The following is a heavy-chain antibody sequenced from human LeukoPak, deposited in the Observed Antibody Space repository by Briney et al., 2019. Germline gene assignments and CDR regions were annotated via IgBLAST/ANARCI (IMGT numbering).Heavy chain of an antibody. Sequence: SETLTLTCTVSGGSISSSSYYWGWIRQPPGQGLEWIGSIYYSGSTYYNLSLKSRVTISVDTSKNQFSLKLSSVTAADTAVYYCARRLYCSSTSCYYFYYYGMDVWGQGTTVTVSS. J-gene: IGHJ6*02. CDR1: GGSISSSSYY. V-gene: IGHV4-39*01. D-gene: IGHD2-2*01. CDR2: IYYSGST. CDR3: ARRLYCSSTSCYYFYYYGMDV.